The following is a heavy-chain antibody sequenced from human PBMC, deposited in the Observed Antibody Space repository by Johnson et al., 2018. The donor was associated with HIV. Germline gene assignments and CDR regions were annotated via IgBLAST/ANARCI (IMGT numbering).Heavy chain of an antibody. Sequence: VQLVESGGGVVQPGGSLRLSCAASGFPVTSNFMTWVRQPPGKGLDWVSAVYSTFGTYYADSVRGRFTISTDNSKNTLYLQMGSLRAEDMAVYYCARRDNDAFDIWGQGTMVTVSS. CDR1: GFPVTSNF. V-gene: IGHV3-66*02. J-gene: IGHJ3*02. CDR3: ARRDNDAFDI. CDR2: VYSTFGT.